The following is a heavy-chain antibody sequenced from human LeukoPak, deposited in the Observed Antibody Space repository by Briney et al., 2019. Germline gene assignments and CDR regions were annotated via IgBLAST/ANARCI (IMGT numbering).Heavy chain of an antibody. CDR2: INPNSGGT. Sequence: ASVKVSCKASGYTFTSYDINWVRQAPGQGLEWMGWINPNSGGTNYAQKFQGRVTMTRDTSISTAYMELSRLRSDDTAVYYCASESSGSGFDYWGQGTLVTVSS. J-gene: IGHJ4*02. D-gene: IGHD6-19*01. V-gene: IGHV1-2*02. CDR3: ASESSGSGFDY. CDR1: GYTFTSYD.